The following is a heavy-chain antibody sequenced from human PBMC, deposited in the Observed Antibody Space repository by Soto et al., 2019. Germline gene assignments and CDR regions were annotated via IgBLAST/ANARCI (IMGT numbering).Heavy chain of an antibody. J-gene: IGHJ4*02. Sequence: ETLSLTCTVSGGSISSYYWSWIRQPAGKGLEWIGRIYTSGSTNYNPSLKSRVTMSVDTSKNQFSLKLSSVTAADTAVYYCAISPQRFGELAFDYWGQGTLVTVSS. V-gene: IGHV4-4*07. CDR2: IYTSGST. D-gene: IGHD3-10*01. CDR1: GGSISSYY. CDR3: AISPQRFGELAFDY.